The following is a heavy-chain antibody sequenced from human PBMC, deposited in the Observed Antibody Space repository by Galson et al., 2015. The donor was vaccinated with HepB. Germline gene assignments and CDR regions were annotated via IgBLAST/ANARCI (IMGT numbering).Heavy chain of an antibody. V-gene: IGHV3-74*01. CDR2: INSDGSST. D-gene: IGHD3-3*01. Sequence: SLRLSCAASGFTFSSYWMHWVRQAPGKGLVWVSRINSDGSSTSYADSVKGRFTISRDNAKNTLYLQMNSLRAEDTAVYYCARDLGDFWSGYSLGWFDPWGQGTLVTVSS. CDR3: ARDLGDFWSGYSLGWFDP. J-gene: IGHJ5*02. CDR1: GFTFSSYW.